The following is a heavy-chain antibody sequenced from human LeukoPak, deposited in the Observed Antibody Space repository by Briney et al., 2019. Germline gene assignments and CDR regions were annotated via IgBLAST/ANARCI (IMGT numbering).Heavy chain of an antibody. Sequence: PSETLSLTCTVSGGSISSSSYYWGWIRQPPGKGLEWIGSIYYSGSTYYNPSLKSRVTISVDTSKNQLSLKLSSVTAADTAVYYCARSYYDFWSGYYTSLDYWGQGTLVTVSS. D-gene: IGHD3-3*01. CDR3: ARSYYDFWSGYYTSLDY. CDR2: IYYSGST. V-gene: IGHV4-39*01. J-gene: IGHJ4*02. CDR1: GGSISSSSYY.